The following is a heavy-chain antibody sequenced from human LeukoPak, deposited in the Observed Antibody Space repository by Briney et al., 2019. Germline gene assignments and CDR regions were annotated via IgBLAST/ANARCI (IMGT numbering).Heavy chain of an antibody. D-gene: IGHD6-25*01. V-gene: IGHV4-59*01. CDR3: ARRGRNSSGWQDYL. CDR1: GGSISSYY. CDR2: IYHTGST. J-gene: IGHJ4*02. Sequence: SETLSPTCTVSGGSISSYYWSWIRQPPGKGLEWIANIYHTGSTNYNPSLSSRVTLSIDTAKNQFSLKLTSVTAADTAVYYCARRGRNSSGWQDYLWGQGTLVTVSS.